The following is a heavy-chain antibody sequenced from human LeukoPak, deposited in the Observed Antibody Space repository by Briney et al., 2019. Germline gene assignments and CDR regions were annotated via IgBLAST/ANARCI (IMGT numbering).Heavy chain of an antibody. CDR1: GFTFSSYA. V-gene: IGHV3-23*01. CDR2: IGSSGGDT. J-gene: IGHJ4*02. Sequence: GGPLRLSCAASGFTFSSYAMSWVRQAPGKGLEWVSAIGSSGGDTNYADSVKGRFTISRDNSKNTLYLQMNSLRAEDTAVYYCAKKIAAGTLSFDYWGQGTLVTVSS. D-gene: IGHD6-13*01. CDR3: AKKIAAGTLSFDY.